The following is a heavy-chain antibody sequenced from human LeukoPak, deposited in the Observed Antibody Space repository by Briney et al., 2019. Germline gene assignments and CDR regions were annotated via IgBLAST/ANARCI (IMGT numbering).Heavy chain of an antibody. V-gene: IGHV3-30*04. D-gene: IGHD3-10*01. Sequence: GRSLRLSCAASGFTFSSYAMHWVRQAPGKGLEWVAVISYDGSNKYYADSVKGRFTISRDNSKNTLYLQMNSLRAEDTAVCYCARWTRGVDYWGQGTLVTVSS. CDR1: GFTFSSYA. J-gene: IGHJ4*02. CDR3: ARWTRGVDY. CDR2: ISYDGSNK.